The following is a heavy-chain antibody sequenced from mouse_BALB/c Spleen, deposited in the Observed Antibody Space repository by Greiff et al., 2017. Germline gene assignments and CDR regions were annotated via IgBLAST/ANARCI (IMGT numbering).Heavy chain of an antibody. V-gene: IGHV1-14*01. CDR3: ARYGNSYAMDY. Sequence: EVQLQQSGPELVKPGASVKMSCKASGYTFTSYVMHWVKQKPGQGLEWIGYINPYNDGTKYNEKFKGKATLTSDKSSSTAYMELSSLTSEDSAVYYCARYGNSYAMDYWGQGTSVTVSS. D-gene: IGHD1-1*01. J-gene: IGHJ4*01. CDR2: INPYNDGT. CDR1: GYTFTSYV.